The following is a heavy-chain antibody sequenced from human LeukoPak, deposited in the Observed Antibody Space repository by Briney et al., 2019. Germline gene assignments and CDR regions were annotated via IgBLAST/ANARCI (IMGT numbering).Heavy chain of an antibody. CDR1: GYTFMSHG. CDR2: ISGSSSNT. CDR3: ARATGTWGHDGFDI. Sequence: ASVKVSCKAYGYTFMSHGISWVRQAPGQGLEWMGWISGSSSNTNYAQRLQGRVTMTTGTSTTTAYMELRSLRPDDTAVYYCARATGTWGHDGFDIWGQGTMVTVSS. D-gene: IGHD3-16*01. J-gene: IGHJ3*02. V-gene: IGHV1-18*01.